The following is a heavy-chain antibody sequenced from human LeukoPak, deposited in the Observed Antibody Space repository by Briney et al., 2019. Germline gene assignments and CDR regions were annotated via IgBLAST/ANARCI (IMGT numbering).Heavy chain of an antibody. CDR2: IYSAGGT. Sequence: GGSLRLSCAASGFTVSSNYMSWVRQAPGKGLEWVSVIYSAGGTYYAGSVKGRFTISRDNSKNTLYLQMNSLRAEDTAVYYCAREVKYVSGSYSHAFDVWGQGTMVTVSS. CDR1: GFTVSSNY. V-gene: IGHV3-53*01. J-gene: IGHJ3*01. D-gene: IGHD3-10*01. CDR3: AREVKYVSGSYSHAFDV.